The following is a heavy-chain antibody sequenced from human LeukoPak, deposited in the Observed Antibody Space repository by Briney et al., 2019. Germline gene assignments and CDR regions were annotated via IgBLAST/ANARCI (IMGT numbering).Heavy chain of an antibody. CDR3: AKGIGGGYSSGSAFDY. J-gene: IGHJ4*02. Sequence: GGSLRLSCAASGFTFSSYAMTWVHQAPEKVLEWVSTISGSGGSTYYADSVKGRFSISRDNSNNTLYLHMDSLRAEDTAIYYCAKGIGGGYSSGSAFDYWGQGTLVTVSS. D-gene: IGHD6-19*01. V-gene: IGHV3-23*01. CDR2: ISGSGGST. CDR1: GFTFSSYA.